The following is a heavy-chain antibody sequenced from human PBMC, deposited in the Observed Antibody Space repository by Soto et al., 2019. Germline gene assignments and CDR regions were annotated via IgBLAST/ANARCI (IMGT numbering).Heavy chain of an antibody. CDR3: VEGWNDF. J-gene: IGHJ4*02. V-gene: IGHV3-15*01. Sequence: ESGGDLVKPGGSLRLSCAASGFMFSSAWMSWVRQAPGKGLEWVGRIKSKRDGGTTDYAPPVKGRFVISRDDSNNTLYLQMNSLKTDDTAVYYCVEGWNDFWGQGTLVAVSS. D-gene: IGHD1-1*01. CDR1: GFMFSSAW. CDR2: IKSKRDGGTT.